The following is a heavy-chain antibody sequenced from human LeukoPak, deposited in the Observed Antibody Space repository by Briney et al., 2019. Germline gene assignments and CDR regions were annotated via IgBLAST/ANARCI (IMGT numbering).Heavy chain of an antibody. Sequence: PSETLSLTCGVSTGSLSGYYLRWIRQPPGGGLEWIGEINYSGSPNYNPSLKSRVTISGDTSKKQFSLNLTSVTAADTGVYYCARGVDLWGRGTPVTVSS. CDR2: INYSGSP. CDR1: TGSLSGYY. V-gene: IGHV4-34*01. J-gene: IGHJ2*01. CDR3: ARGVDL.